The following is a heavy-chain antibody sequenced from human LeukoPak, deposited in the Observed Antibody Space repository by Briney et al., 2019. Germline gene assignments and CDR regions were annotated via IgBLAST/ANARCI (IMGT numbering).Heavy chain of an antibody. V-gene: IGHV4-59*01. CDR2: IYYSGST. D-gene: IGHD5-24*01. J-gene: IGHJ4*02. CDR3: ARGRWLQLPDY. CDR1: GASISSYF. Sequence: SETLSLTCTDSGASISSYFWSWIRQPPGKGLEWIGYIYYSGSTDYNPSLKSRVTISVDTSKNQFSLRLSSVTAADTAVYYCARGRWLQLPDYWGQGTLVTVSS.